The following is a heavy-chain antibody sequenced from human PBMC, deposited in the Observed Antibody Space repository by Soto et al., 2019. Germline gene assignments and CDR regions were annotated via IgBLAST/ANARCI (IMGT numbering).Heavy chain of an antibody. CDR1: GYTFSTYY. V-gene: IGHV1-46*03. Sequence: QVQLVQSGADVKKPGASVRVSCKASGYTFSTYYIHWVRQAPEQGPELMGMLSPGSGGTDYAQKFPVRVTMTRDTLTRTIYMELSSLRSEDTAVYYCTRSIITRAGTDAFDLWGQGTVVTVSS. CDR2: LSPGSGGT. D-gene: IGHD6-13*01. CDR3: TRSIITRAGTDAFDL. J-gene: IGHJ3*01.